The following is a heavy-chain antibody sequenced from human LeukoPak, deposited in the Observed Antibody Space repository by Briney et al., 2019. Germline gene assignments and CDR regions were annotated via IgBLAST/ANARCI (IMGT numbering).Heavy chain of an antibody. D-gene: IGHD3-22*01. CDR3: ARETMILVVIVDY. CDR2: IYYTGST. Sequence: PSETLSLTCTVSGDSISSSTYYWGWIRQPPGKGLEWIGSIYYTGSTYYNPSLKSRVTISVDTSKNQFSLKLTSVTAADTAVYYCARETMILVVIVDYWGQGTLVTVSS. V-gene: IGHV4-39*07. CDR1: GDSISSSTYY. J-gene: IGHJ4*02.